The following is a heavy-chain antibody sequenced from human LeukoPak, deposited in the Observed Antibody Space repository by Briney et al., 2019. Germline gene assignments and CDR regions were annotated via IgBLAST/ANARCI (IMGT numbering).Heavy chain of an antibody. CDR1: GFTFSSYS. V-gene: IGHV3-21*01. J-gene: IGHJ5*02. CDR3: ARGAITIFGVTLRFDP. D-gene: IGHD3-3*01. Sequence: GGSLRLSCAASGFTFSSYSMHWVRQAPGKGLEWVSSISSSSSYIYYADSVKGRFTISRDNAKNSLYLQMNSLRAEDTAVYYCARGAITIFGVTLRFDPWGQGTLVTVSS. CDR2: ISSSSSYI.